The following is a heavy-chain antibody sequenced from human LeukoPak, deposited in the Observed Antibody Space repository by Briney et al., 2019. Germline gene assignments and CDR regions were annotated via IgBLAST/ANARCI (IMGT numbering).Heavy chain of an antibody. Sequence: GGSLRLSCAASGFTFSSYSMTWVRQAPGKGLEWVSSISSSSSYIYYADSVKGRFTISRDNAKNSLYLQMNSLRAEDTAVYYCARDGGTYDSSGYHYYGMDVWGQGTTVTVSS. V-gene: IGHV3-21*01. D-gene: IGHD3-22*01. CDR1: GFTFSSYS. J-gene: IGHJ6*02. CDR3: ARDGGTYDSSGYHYYGMDV. CDR2: ISSSSSYI.